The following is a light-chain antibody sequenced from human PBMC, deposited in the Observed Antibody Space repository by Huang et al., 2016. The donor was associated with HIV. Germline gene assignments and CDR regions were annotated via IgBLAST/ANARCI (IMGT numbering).Light chain of an antibody. V-gene: IGKV1-5*03. Sequence: DIQMTQSPSTLSASVGDRVTITCRASQSISTWLAWYQQKPGKAPKLLIYKASNLEDGVPARFSGSGSGTEVTLTISSLQPDDFATYYCQQYSAYSWTFGQGTKVDIK. CDR3: QQYSAYSWT. CDR1: QSISTW. CDR2: KAS. J-gene: IGKJ1*01.